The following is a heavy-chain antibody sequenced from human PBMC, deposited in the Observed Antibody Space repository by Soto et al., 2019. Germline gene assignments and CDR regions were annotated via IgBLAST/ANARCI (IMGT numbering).Heavy chain of an antibody. CDR1: NYTFSSCG. CDR2: ISVNNGNT. D-gene: IGHD3-22*01. CDR3: ARGKSYYDISGYFYSEYF. V-gene: IGHV1-18*01. Sequence: ASVKVSCKASNYTFSSCGGDWVPQAPGQGLQWVACISVNNGNTSSAQKLQVRFTMTADTSTTTASRELSNLTPEDSAVYYCARGKSYYDISGYFYSEYF. J-gene: IGHJ2*01.